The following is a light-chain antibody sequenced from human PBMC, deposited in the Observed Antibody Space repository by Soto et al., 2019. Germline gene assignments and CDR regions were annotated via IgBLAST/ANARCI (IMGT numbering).Light chain of an antibody. CDR1: QSIGTY. J-gene: IGKJ2*01. CDR2: AAS. V-gene: IGKV1-39*01. CDR3: QESHNT. Sequence: DAQMTQSPSSLSASVGDSVTITCRASQSIGTYLDWYQHKPGKAPKLLIYAASSLLSGVPSRFRGSGSGNNFTLTISNLQPEDWATYYCQESHNTFGQGTKLEIK.